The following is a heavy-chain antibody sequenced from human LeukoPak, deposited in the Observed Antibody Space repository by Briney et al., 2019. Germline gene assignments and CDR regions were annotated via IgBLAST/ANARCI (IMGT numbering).Heavy chain of an antibody. Sequence: PSETLSLTCTVSGGSISSYYWSWIRQPPGKGLEWIGYIYYSGSTNYNPSLKSRVTISVDTSKNQFSLKLSSVTAADTAVYYCARHLGGNSYYYYGMDVWGQGTTVTVSS. CDR2: IYYSGST. D-gene: IGHD4-23*01. CDR3: ARHLGGNSYYYYGMDV. CDR1: GGSISSYY. J-gene: IGHJ6*02. V-gene: IGHV4-59*08.